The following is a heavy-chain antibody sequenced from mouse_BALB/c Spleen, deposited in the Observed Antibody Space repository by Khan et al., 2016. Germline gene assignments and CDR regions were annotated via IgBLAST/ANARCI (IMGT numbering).Heavy chain of an antibody. CDR1: GFTFSNYW. CDR3: IRGRYYYGSNFDY. J-gene: IGHJ2*01. V-gene: IGHV6-6*02. CDR2: IRLKSNNYAT. Sequence: EVKLEVSGGGLVQPGGSMKLSCVASGFTFSNYWMNWVRQSPEKGLEWVAEIRLKSNNYATHYAESVKGRFTISRDDSKSSVYLQMNNLRAEDTGIYYWIRGRYYYGSNFDYWCQGTPLTVSS. D-gene: IGHD1-1*01.